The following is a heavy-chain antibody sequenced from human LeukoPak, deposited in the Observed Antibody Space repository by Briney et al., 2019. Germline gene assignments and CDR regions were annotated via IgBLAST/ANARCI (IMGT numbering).Heavy chain of an antibody. V-gene: IGHV3-53*01. J-gene: IGHJ4*02. Sequence: PGGSLRLSCAASGFTVISNYMSWVRQAPGKGLEWVSVIYSGGSTYYADSVKGRFTISRDNSKNTLYLQMNSLRAEDTAVYYCARNIRGGELVLDYWGQGTLVTVSS. CDR1: GFTVISNY. CDR3: ARNIRGGELVLDY. CDR2: IYSGGST. D-gene: IGHD2-21*01.